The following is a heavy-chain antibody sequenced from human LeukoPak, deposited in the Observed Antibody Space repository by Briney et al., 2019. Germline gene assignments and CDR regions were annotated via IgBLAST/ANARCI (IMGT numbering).Heavy chain of an antibody. D-gene: IGHD1-14*01. CDR3: ARVSWFPGTSYYYMDV. J-gene: IGHJ6*03. CDR2: IYYSGST. V-gene: IGHV4-59*01. Sequence: PLETLSLTCTVSGGSISSYYWSWIRQPPGKGLVWIGYIYYSGSTNYNPSLKSRVTVSVDTFNNQFSLKLSSVTAADTAVYYCARVSWFPGTSYYYMDVWGKGTTVIVSS. CDR1: GGSISSYY.